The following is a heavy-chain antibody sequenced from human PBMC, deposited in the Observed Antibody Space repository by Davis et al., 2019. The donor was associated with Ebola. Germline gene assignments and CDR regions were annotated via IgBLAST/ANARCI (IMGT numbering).Heavy chain of an antibody. CDR2: IYSGGST. J-gene: IGHJ6*04. D-gene: IGHD3-9*01. V-gene: IGHV3-53*01. CDR1: GFTVSSNY. CDR3: ARVSKALRYFDWLSDYYYGMDV. Sequence: GGSLRLSCAASGFTVSSNYMSWVRQAPGKGLEWVSVIYSGGSTYYADSVKGRFTISRDNSKNTLYLQMNSLRAEDTAVYYCARVSKALRYFDWLSDYYYGMDVWGKGTTVTVSS.